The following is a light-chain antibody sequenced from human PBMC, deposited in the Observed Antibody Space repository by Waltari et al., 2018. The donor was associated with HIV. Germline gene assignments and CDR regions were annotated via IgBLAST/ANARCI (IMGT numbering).Light chain of an antibody. CDR2: KNN. CDR3: ASWDDNLNSWL. J-gene: IGLJ3*02. CDR1: PQYRSNK. V-gene: IGLV1-47*01. Sequence: VVTPPPSAAWTPRPEGHHPLSGNRPQYRSNKVLWYQDLPGTAPKLLIYKNNQRPSGVPDRFSGSKSDTSPSLAISGLRSEDEADYYCASWDDNLNSWLFGGVTKLTVL.